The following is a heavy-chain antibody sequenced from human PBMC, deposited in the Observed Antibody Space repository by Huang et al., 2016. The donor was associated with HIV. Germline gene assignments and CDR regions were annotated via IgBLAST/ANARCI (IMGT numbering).Heavy chain of an antibody. Sequence: QVQLEQWGAGLLKASETLSLTCAVYGGSFSGYYWHWLRQAPGKGLEWVGEINHRGNSKYHPSIKSSVNMSVDTSKSQCSLYLTSLSAADTGTYFCARRYNSRRDYWGRGTLVTVNS. CDR2: INHRGNS. J-gene: IGHJ4*02. CDR1: GGSFSGYY. D-gene: IGHD3-22*01. V-gene: IGHV4-34*02. CDR3: ARRYNSRRDY.